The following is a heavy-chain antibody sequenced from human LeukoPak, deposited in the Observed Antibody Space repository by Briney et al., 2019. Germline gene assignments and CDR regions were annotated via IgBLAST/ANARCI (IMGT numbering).Heavy chain of an antibody. D-gene: IGHD2-2*01. J-gene: IGHJ6*03. Sequence: SESLSLTCAVYGGSFSGYYWSWIRQPPGKGLEWIGEINHSGSTNYNPSLKSRVTISVDTSKNQFSLKLSSVTAADTAVYYCARGRVCSSTSCYSRYYYYYYMDAWGKGTTVTVSS. CDR3: ARGRVCSSTSCYSRYYYYYYMDA. CDR1: GGSFSGYY. CDR2: INHSGST. V-gene: IGHV4-34*01.